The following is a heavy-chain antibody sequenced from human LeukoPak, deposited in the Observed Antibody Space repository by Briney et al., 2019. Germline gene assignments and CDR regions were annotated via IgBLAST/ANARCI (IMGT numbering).Heavy chain of an antibody. J-gene: IGHJ4*02. Sequence: GASVKVSCKASGYTFTSYYMHWVRQAPGQGLEWMGIINPSGGSTSYAQKFQGRVTMTRDTSTSTVYMELSSLRSEDTAVYYCATGGDDILTGYSPFDYWGQGTLVTVSS. D-gene: IGHD3-9*01. CDR3: ATGGDDILTGYSPFDY. CDR1: GYTFTSYY. V-gene: IGHV1-46*03. CDR2: INPSGGST.